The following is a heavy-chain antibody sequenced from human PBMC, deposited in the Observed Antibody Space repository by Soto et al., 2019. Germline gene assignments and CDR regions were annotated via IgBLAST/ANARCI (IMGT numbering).Heavy chain of an antibody. J-gene: IGHJ4*02. CDR1: GFSFISRW. CDR3: ATYFSSALDS. CDR2: IKGDGSEN. Sequence: PGGSLRLSCAAAGFSFISRWMSWVRQAPGKGLEWVANIKGDGSENYYVGSVKGRFTISRDNAKNSLYLQMSSLRAEDTAVYYCATYFSSALDSWGQGTLVTVSS. V-gene: IGHV3-7*03. D-gene: IGHD3-3*01.